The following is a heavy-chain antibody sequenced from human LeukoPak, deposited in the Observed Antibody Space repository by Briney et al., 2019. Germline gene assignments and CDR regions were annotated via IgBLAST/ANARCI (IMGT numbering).Heavy chain of an antibody. J-gene: IGHJ4*02. Sequence: GGSLRLSCAASGFTFDDYAMHWVRQAPGKGLEWVSGISWNSGSIGYADSVKGRFTTSRDNAKNSLYLQMNSLRAEDTALYYCAKDTTHYYDSSGYYDYWGQGTLVTVSS. CDR3: AKDTTHYYDSSGYYDY. CDR1: GFTFDDYA. CDR2: ISWNSGSI. V-gene: IGHV3-9*01. D-gene: IGHD3-22*01.